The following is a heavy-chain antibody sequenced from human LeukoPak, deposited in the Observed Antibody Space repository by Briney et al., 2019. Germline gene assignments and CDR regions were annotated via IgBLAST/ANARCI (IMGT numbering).Heavy chain of an antibody. Sequence: NHGESLKISCKGSGYTFTTYWIGWVRQMPGKGLEWMGIVSPGDSDTRYSPSFQGQVTISADKSIRTAYLQWSSLKAPDTAMYYCARRYCSSTFCHGAFDIWGQGTMVTVSS. D-gene: IGHD2-2*01. J-gene: IGHJ3*02. V-gene: IGHV5-51*01. CDR3: ARRYCSSTFCHGAFDI. CDR1: GYTFTTYW. CDR2: VSPGDSDT.